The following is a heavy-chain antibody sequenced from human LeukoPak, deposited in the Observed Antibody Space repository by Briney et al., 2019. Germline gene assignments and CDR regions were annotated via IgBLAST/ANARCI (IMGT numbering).Heavy chain of an antibody. V-gene: IGHV1-69*13. CDR3: ARAPNCGGDGDY. J-gene: IGHJ4*02. Sequence: SVKVSCKASGGTFSSYAISWVRQAPGQGLEWMGGIIPIFGTANYAQKFQGRVTITADESTSTAYMELSSLRSEDTAVYYCARAPNCGGDGDYWGQGTLVTVSS. D-gene: IGHD2-21*01. CDR2: IIPIFGTA. CDR1: GGTFSSYA.